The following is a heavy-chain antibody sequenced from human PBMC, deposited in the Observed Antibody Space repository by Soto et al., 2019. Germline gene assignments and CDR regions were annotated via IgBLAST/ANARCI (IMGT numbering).Heavy chain of an antibody. V-gene: IGHV4-34*01. J-gene: IGHJ6*02. CDR3: ARLRRWFGELRYYYGMDV. CDR2: INHSGST. CDR1: GGSFSGYY. D-gene: IGHD3-10*01. Sequence: PSETLSLTCAVYGGSFSGYYWSWIRQPPGKGLEWIGEINHSGSTNYNPSLKSRVTISVDTSKNQFSLKLSSVTAADTAVYYCARLRRWFGELRYYYGMDVWGQGTTVTVSS.